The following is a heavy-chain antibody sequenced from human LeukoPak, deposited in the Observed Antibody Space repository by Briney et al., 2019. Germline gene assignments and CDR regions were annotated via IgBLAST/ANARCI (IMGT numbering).Heavy chain of an antibody. Sequence: PSETLSLTCAVYGGSFSGYYWSWIRQPPGKGLEWIREINHSGSTNYNPSLKSRVTISVDTSKNQFSLKLSSVTAADTAVYYCARLFPPFVVVPAAIGGYYYYYMDVWGKGTTVTVSS. CDR1: GGSFSGYY. CDR2: INHSGST. D-gene: IGHD2-2*01. V-gene: IGHV4-34*01. J-gene: IGHJ6*03. CDR3: ARLFPPFVVVPAAIGGYYYYYMDV.